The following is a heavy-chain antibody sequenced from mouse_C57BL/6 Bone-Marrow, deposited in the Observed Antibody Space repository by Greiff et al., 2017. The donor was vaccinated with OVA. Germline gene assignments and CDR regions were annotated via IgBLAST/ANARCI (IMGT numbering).Heavy chain of an antibody. D-gene: IGHD2-3*01. J-gene: IGHJ4*01. Sequence: QVQLKESDAELVKPGASVKISCKVSGYTFTDHTIHWMKQRPEQGLEWIGYIYPRDGSTKYNEKFKGKATLTADKSSSTAYMQLNSLTSEDSAVYFCARVVYDGYYGYAMDYWDQGTSVTVSS. CDR1: GYTFTDHT. V-gene: IGHV1-78*01. CDR3: ARVVYDGYYGYAMDY. CDR2: IYPRDGST.